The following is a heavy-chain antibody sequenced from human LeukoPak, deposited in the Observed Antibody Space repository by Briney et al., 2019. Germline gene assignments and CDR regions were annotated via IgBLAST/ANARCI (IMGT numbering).Heavy chain of an antibody. Sequence: SETLSLTCTVSGGSISSYYWSWIRQPPGKGLEWIGYIYYSGSTNYNPSLKSRVTISVGTSKNQFSLKLSSVTAADTAVYYCARDDYYDSSGYYYWGQGTLVTVSS. CDR2: IYYSGST. V-gene: IGHV4-59*01. CDR3: ARDDYYDSSGYYY. D-gene: IGHD3-22*01. J-gene: IGHJ4*02. CDR1: GGSISSYY.